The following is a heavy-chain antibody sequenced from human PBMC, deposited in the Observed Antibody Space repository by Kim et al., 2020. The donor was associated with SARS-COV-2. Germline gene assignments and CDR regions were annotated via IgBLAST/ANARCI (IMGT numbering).Heavy chain of an antibody. CDR3: VKEGRITMVRGVRPDFDY. V-gene: IGHV3-33*06. J-gene: IGHJ4*02. D-gene: IGHD3-10*01. Sequence: KGRFTISRDNSKNTLYLQMNSLRAEDTAVYYCVKEGRITMVRGVRPDFDYWGQGTLVTVSS.